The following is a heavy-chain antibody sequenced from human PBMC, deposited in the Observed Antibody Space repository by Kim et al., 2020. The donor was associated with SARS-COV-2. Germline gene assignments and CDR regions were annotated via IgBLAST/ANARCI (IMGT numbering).Heavy chain of an antibody. CDR3: AKQPGLYSSGWYYFDY. D-gene: IGHD6-19*01. V-gene: IGHV3-23*01. Sequence: SVKGRFTISRDDSKNTLYLLMNSLGAEDTAVYFCAKQPGLYSSGWYYFDYWGQGALVTVSS. J-gene: IGHJ4*02.